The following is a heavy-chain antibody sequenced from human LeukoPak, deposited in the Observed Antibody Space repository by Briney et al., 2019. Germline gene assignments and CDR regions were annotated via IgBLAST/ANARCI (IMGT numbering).Heavy chain of an antibody. CDR3: ARVRYSSGWHYYDSSGWYAFDI. D-gene: IGHD3-22*01. J-gene: IGHJ3*02. CDR1: GFTFSSYS. CDR2: ISSSSSYI. V-gene: IGHV3-21*01. Sequence: GGSLRLSCAASGFTFSSYSMNWVRQAPGKGLEWVSSISSSSSYIYYADSVKGRFTISRDNAKNSLYLQMNSLRAEDTAVYYCARVRYSSGWHYYDSSGWYAFDIWGQGTMVTVSS.